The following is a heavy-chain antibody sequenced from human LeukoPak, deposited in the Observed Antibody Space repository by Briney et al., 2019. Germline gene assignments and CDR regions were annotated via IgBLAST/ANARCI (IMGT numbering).Heavy chain of an antibody. CDR1: GFTFRSYS. CDR3: ARVYYASWSGQPLSQHWLDP. J-gene: IGHJ5*02. D-gene: IGHD3-3*01. CDR2: IGSNSSYI. V-gene: IGHV3-21*01. Sequence: GGSLRLSCTTSGFTFRSYSLNWVRQAPGKGLEWVASIGSNSSYIFYADSVKGRFAISRDNAKNSLYLQMNGLRVEDTAVYYCARVYYASWSGQPLSQHWLDPWGQGTLVTVSS.